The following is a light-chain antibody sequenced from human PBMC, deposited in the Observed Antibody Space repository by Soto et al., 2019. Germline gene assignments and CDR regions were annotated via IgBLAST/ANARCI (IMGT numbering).Light chain of an antibody. CDR2: DVH. CDR1: SSDIGGYNY. V-gene: IGLV2-14*01. J-gene: IGLJ1*01. CDR3: SSFTSSGTRV. Sequence: QSALTQPASVSGSPGQSITISCTGTSSDIGGYNYVSWFQQHPDKAPKLMIYDVHGRPSGVSNRFSGSKSGNTASLTISGLQAEDEADYYGSSFTSSGTRVFGTGTKLTVL.